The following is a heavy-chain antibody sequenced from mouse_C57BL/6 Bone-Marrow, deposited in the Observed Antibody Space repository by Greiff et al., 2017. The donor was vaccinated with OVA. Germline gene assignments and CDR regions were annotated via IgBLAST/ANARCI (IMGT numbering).Heavy chain of an antibody. J-gene: IGHJ1*03. CDR1: GFSLTSYG. CDR3: ASEDYYGSSPLWYFDV. Sequence: QVQLQQSGPGLVAPSQSLSITCTVSGFSLTSYGVDWVRQSPGKGLEWLGVIWGVGSTNYNSALKSRLSISKDNSKSQVFLKMNSLQTDDTAMYYGASEDYYGSSPLWYFDVWGTGTTVTVSS. V-gene: IGHV2-6*01. CDR2: IWGVGST. D-gene: IGHD1-1*01.